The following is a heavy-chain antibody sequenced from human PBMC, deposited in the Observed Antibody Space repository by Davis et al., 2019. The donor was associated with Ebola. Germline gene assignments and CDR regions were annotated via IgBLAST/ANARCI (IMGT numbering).Heavy chain of an antibody. CDR1: GYTFTNYY. CDR2: ITPSGGSS. CDR3: TTPGGQDSGYDVFDI. Sequence: AASVKVSCKASGYTFTNYYMHWVRQAPGQGLEWMGIITPSGGSSRYAQKFQGRVTMTRDTSTSTVYMDLSSLRSEDTALYYCTTPGGQDSGYDVFDIWGQGTMVTVSS. D-gene: IGHD5-12*01. J-gene: IGHJ3*02. V-gene: IGHV1-46*03.